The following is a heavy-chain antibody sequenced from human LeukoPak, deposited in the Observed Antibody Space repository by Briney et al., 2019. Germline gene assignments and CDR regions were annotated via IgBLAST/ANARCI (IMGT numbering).Heavy chain of an antibody. J-gene: IGHJ4*02. V-gene: IGHV3-23*01. Sequence: SGGSLRLPCAASGFIFSNYAVSWVRQAPGKGLEWVSVISGSDDTTYYADSVKGRITISRDNSKNTLYVQMNSLRAEDTAVYYCAKGLGGSCHSGLDHWGQGTLVTVSS. D-gene: IGHD2-15*01. CDR1: GFIFSNYA. CDR2: ISGSDDTT. CDR3: AKGLGGSCHSGLDH.